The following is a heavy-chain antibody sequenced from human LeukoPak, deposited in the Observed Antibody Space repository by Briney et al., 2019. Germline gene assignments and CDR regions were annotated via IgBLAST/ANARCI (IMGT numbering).Heavy chain of an antibody. CDR1: GGSIGSYY. CDR2: IYYSGST. V-gene: IGHV4-59*01. D-gene: IGHD6-13*01. CDR3: ARAKVGQQLTY. J-gene: IGHJ4*02. Sequence: SETLSLTCTVSGGSIGSYYWSWIRQPPGKGLEWIGYIYYSGSTNYNPSLKSRVTISVDTSKNQFSLKLSSVTAADTAVYYCARAKVGQQLTYWGQGTLVTVSS.